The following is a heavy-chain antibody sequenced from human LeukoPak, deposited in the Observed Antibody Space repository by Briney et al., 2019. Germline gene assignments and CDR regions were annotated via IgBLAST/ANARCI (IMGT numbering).Heavy chain of an antibody. J-gene: IGHJ4*02. V-gene: IGHV3-7*01. D-gene: IGHD6-13*01. Sequence: GGSLRLSCAASGFTFSSYWMSWVRQAPGKGLEWVANIKQDGSEKYYVDSVKGRFTISRDNAKNSLYLQMNSLRAEDTAVYYCARGGSSSRMGMGYWGQGTLVTVSS. CDR1: GFTFSSYW. CDR3: ARGGSSSRMGMGY. CDR2: IKQDGSEK.